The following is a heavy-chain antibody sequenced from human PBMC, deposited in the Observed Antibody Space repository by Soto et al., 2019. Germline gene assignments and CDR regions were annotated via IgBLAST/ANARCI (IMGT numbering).Heavy chain of an antibody. CDR1: GFTFNSLS. D-gene: IGHD2-21*02. V-gene: IGHV3-30*04. CDR2: VSFDGKVT. Sequence: GASLRLSSTRSGFTFNSLSLHWVRQGPDKGLERVAVVSFDGKVTYYADSVKGRFTVSRDISKNTIYLQANSLRPEDTAVYYCAREPYGDSQYFDYWGQGT. CDR3: AREPYGDSQYFDY. J-gene: IGHJ4*02.